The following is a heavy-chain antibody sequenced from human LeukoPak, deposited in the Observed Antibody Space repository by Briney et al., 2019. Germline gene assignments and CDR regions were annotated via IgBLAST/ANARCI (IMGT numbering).Heavy chain of an antibody. J-gene: IGHJ4*02. CDR2: ISYDGSNK. D-gene: IGHD6-13*01. CDR3: AKDRGYSSSWYSGFDY. CDR1: GFTFSSYG. V-gene: IGHV3-30*18. Sequence: GRSLRLSCAASGFTFSSYGMHWVRQAPGKGLEWVAVISYDGSNKYYADSVKGRFTISRDNSKNTLYLQMSSLRAEDTAVYYCAKDRGYSSSWYSGFDYWGQGTLVTVSS.